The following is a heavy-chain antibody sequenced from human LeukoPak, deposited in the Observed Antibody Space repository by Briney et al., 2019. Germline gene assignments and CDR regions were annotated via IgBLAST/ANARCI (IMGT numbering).Heavy chain of an antibody. Sequence: ASVKVSCKASGYTFTGYYMHWVRQAPGQGLEWMGWISAYNGNTNYAQKLQGRVTMTTDTSTSTAYMELRSLRSDDTAVYYCARVGRYYYDSSGAFDIWGQGTMVTVSS. D-gene: IGHD3-22*01. CDR3: ARVGRYYYDSSGAFDI. V-gene: IGHV1-18*04. CDR1: GYTFTGYY. J-gene: IGHJ3*02. CDR2: ISAYNGNT.